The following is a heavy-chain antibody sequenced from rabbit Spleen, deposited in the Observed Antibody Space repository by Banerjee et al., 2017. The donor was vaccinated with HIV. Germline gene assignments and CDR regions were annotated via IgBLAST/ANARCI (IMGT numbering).Heavy chain of an antibody. CDR1: EFSFSNNVY. V-gene: IGHV1S40*01. Sequence: QSLEESGGDLVKPGASLTLTCTASEFSFSNNVYMCWVRQAPGKGLEWIACIYIASGSTYYASWAKGRFTISKTSSTTVTLQMTSLTAADTATYLCARASVGFNGYNHAYYYGMDLWGQGTLVTVS. J-gene: IGHJ6*01. D-gene: IGHD6-1*01. CDR2: IYIASGST. CDR3: ARASVGFNGYNHAYYYGMDL.